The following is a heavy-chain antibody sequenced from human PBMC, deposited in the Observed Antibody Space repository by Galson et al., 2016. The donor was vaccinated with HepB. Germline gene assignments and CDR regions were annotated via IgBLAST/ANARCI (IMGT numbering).Heavy chain of an antibody. CDR2: ISGSGGTT. J-gene: IGHJ5*02. D-gene: IGHD3-9*01. CDR1: GFMFKNYA. Sequence: SLRLSCAASGFMFKNYAMSWVRQAPGKGLEWVSVISGSGGTTFNAESVKGRFTISRDNSQNTVDLQMNSLRADDTAVYYCAKVFEYVNGWIDPWGQGTLVTVSS. V-gene: IGHV3-23*01. CDR3: AKVFEYVNGWIDP.